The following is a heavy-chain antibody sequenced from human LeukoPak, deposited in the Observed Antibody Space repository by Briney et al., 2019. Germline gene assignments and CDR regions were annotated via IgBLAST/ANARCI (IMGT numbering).Heavy chain of an antibody. J-gene: IGHJ4*02. CDR1: GGSISSSSYY. D-gene: IGHD3-10*01. CDR3: ASDYGSGSYSL. Sequence: SETLSLTCTVSGGSISSSSYYWGWIRQPPGKGLEWIGSIYYSGGTYYNPSLKSRVTISVDTSKNQFSLKLSSVTAADTAVYYCASDYGSGSYSLWGQGTLVTVSS. V-gene: IGHV4-39*01. CDR2: IYYSGGT.